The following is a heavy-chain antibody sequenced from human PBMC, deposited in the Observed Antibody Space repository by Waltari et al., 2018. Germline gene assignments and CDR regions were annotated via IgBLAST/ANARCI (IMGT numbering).Heavy chain of an antibody. CDR1: GGSFSGYY. CDR2: INHSGST. Sequence: QVQLQQWGAGLLKPSETLSLTCAAYGGSFSGYYWSWIRQPPGKGLEWIGEINHSGSTNYNPSLKSRVTISVDTSKNQFSLKLSSVTAADTAVYYCARGYSYGTPRTSYYYMDVWGKGTTVTVSS. D-gene: IGHD5-18*01. CDR3: ARGYSYGTPRTSYYYMDV. J-gene: IGHJ6*03. V-gene: IGHV4-34*01.